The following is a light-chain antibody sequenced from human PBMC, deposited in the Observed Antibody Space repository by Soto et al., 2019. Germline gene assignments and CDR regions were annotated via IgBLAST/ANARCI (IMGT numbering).Light chain of an antibody. CDR2: GAS. J-gene: IGKJ5*01. V-gene: IGKV3-15*01. CDR3: LHHHNFPIT. Sequence: ERLMTQSPATLSVSPGERAPLSCRASQSINSDLAWYLQKPGQAPRLLIYGASTRATGIPARFSGSGSVTEFTLTISSLQPEDFATYYCLHHHNFPITFGQGTLLEIK. CDR1: QSINSD.